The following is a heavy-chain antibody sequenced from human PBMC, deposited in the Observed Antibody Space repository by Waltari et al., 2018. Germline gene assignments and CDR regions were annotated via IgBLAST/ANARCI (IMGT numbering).Heavy chain of an antibody. CDR3: ARIGGPGAYCSGGSCSDY. Sequence: QVQLVQSGAEVKKPGSSVKVSCKASGGTFSSYAISWVRQAPGQGLEWMGGIIPIFGTANYAQKFQGRVTITADESTSTAYMELSSLRSEDTAVYYCARIGGPGAYCSGGSCSDYWGQGTLVTVSS. J-gene: IGHJ4*02. D-gene: IGHD2-15*01. CDR2: IIPIFGTA. V-gene: IGHV1-69*01. CDR1: GGTFSSYA.